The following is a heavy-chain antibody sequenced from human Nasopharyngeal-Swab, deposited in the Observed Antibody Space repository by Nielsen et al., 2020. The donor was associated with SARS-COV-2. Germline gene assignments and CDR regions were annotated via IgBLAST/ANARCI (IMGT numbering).Heavy chain of an antibody. V-gene: IGHV5-51*01. Sequence: GGSLSLSCKGSGDSLTSCWIGWMRQMPGKGLEWMGIIYPGDSDTRYSPSFQGQVPISADKSISIAYLQWSSLKASDTAMYYCARTQDSSGWSDWFDPWGQGTLVTVSS. CDR3: ARTQDSSGWSDWFDP. D-gene: IGHD6-19*01. CDR1: GDSLTSCW. J-gene: IGHJ5*02. CDR2: IYPGDSDT.